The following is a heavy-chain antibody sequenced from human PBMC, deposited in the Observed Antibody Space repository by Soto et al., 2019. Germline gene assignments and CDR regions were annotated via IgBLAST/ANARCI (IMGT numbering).Heavy chain of an antibody. CDR3: ARVTSGSYFLDAFDI. CDR1: GFTFSSYA. D-gene: IGHD1-26*01. V-gene: IGHV3-30-3*01. J-gene: IGHJ3*02. Sequence: VQLLESGGGLVQPGGSLRLSCAASGFTFSSYAMSWVRQAPGKGLEWVAVISYDGSNKYYADSVKGRFTISRDNSKNTLYLQMNSLRAEDTAVYYCARVTSGSYFLDAFDIWGQGTMVTVSS. CDR2: ISYDGSNK.